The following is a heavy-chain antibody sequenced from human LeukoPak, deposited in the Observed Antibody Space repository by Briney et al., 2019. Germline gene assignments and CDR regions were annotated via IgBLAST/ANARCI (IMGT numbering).Heavy chain of an antibody. CDR2: INSGSST. D-gene: IGHD2-15*01. V-gene: IGHV3-48*01. CDR3: ARGYCSGDNCYSAPDY. CDR1: GFTFSSYT. Sequence: PGGSLRLSCVASGFTFSSYTTNWVRQAPGKGLEWVSKINSGSSTTYADSVKGRFTISRDNANNSLNLQMNSLRAEDTAVYFCARGYCSGDNCYSAPDYWGQGTLVTVSS. J-gene: IGHJ4*02.